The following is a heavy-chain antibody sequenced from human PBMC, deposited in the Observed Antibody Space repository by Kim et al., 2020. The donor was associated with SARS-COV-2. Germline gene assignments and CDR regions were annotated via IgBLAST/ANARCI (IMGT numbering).Heavy chain of an antibody. J-gene: IGHJ2*01. Sequence: SETLSLTCTVSGVSISSSSYYWGWIRQPPGKGLEWIGSINYSGSTYHNPSLKSRVTKSVDTSKNQFSLKLSPVTDAATAVYYCSRIIGYDILNWGRGTLGTVSS. CDR1: GVSISSSSYY. D-gene: IGHD3-9*01. V-gene: IGHV4-39*01. CDR2: INYSGST. CDR3: SRIIGYDILN.